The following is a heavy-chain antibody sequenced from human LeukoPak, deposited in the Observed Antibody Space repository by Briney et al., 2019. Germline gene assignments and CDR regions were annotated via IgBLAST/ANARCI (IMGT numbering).Heavy chain of an antibody. CDR3: ARRRRFLEWPFDY. CDR1: GGSISSSSYY. D-gene: IGHD3-3*01. V-gene: IGHV4-39*01. Sequence: SETLSLTCTVSGGSISSSSYYWGWIRQPPGKGLEWIGSIYYSGSTYYNPSLKSRVTISVDTSKNQFSLKLSSVTAADTAVYYCARRRRFLEWPFDYWGQGTLVTVSS. CDR2: IYYSGST. J-gene: IGHJ4*02.